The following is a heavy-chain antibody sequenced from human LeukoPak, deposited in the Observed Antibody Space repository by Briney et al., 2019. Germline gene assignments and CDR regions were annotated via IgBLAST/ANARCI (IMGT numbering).Heavy chain of an antibody. J-gene: IGHJ4*02. V-gene: IGHV3-23*01. D-gene: IGHD1-14*01. CDR2: ISASGGST. CDR1: GFTFSSYA. CDR3: AKDFGRNLGGPGY. Sequence: GGSLRLSCAASGFTFSSYAMSWVRQAPGKGLEWVSAISASGGSTYYADSVKGRFTISRDNSKDTLYLQMNSLRAEDTAVYYCAKDFGRNLGGPGYWGRGTLVIVSS.